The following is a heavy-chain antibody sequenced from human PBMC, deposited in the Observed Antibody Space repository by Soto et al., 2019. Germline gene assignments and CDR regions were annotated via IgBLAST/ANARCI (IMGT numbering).Heavy chain of an antibody. Sequence: EVQLVESGGGLVQPGGSLRLSCAASGFTVGSNYMFWVRQAPGKGLEWVSTIYSGGGTYYADSVKGRFTISRDNPKNTLYLQMNSLRAEDTAVYYCAGGNSNGYFDYWGQGTLVTVSP. V-gene: IGHV3-66*01. CDR1: GFTVGSNY. J-gene: IGHJ4*02. CDR2: IYSGGGT. D-gene: IGHD5-18*01. CDR3: AGGNSNGYFDY.